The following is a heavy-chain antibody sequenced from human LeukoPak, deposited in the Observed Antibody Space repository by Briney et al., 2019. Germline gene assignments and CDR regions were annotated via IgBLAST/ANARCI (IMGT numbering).Heavy chain of an antibody. CDR1: GGTFSSYA. J-gene: IGHJ4*02. V-gene: IGHV1-69*05. D-gene: IGHD5-12*01. CDR3: ARGKAIVATYSSTYFDY. Sequence: SVKVSCKASGGTFSSYAISWVRQAPGQGLEWMGRIIPIFGTANYAQKFQGRVTITTGESTSTAYMELSSLRSEDTAVYYCARGKAIVATYSSTYFDYWGQGTLVTVSS. CDR2: IIPIFGTA.